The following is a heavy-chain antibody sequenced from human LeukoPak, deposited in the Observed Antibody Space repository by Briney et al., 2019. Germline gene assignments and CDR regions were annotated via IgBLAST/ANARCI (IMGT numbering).Heavy chain of an antibody. CDR2: IYPGDSDT. CDR1: GYSFTSYW. CDR3: ARPVPRDIAVAIDAFDI. D-gene: IGHD6-19*01. Sequence: GESLKISCKGSGYSFTSYWIGWVRQMPGKGLEWMGTIYPGDSDTRYSPSFQGQVTISADKSISTAYLQWSSLKASDTAMYYRARPVPRDIAVAIDAFDIWGQGTMVTVSS. J-gene: IGHJ3*02. V-gene: IGHV5-51*01.